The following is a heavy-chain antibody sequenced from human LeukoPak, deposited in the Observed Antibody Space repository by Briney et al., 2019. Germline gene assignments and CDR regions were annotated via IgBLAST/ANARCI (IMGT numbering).Heavy chain of an antibody. Sequence: PSETLSLTCTVSGGSISSSSYYWGWIRQPPGKGLEWIGSIYYSGSTYYNPSLKSRVTISVDTSKNQFSLKLSSVTAADTAVYYCARESKVGRRAIGPWGQGTLVTVSS. V-gene: IGHV4-39*07. CDR1: GGSISSSSYY. CDR3: ARESKVGRRAIGP. J-gene: IGHJ5*02. D-gene: IGHD2-2*02. CDR2: IYYSGST.